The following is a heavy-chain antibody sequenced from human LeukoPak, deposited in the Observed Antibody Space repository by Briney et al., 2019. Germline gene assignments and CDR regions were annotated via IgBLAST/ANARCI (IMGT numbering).Heavy chain of an antibody. J-gene: IGHJ5*02. CDR1: GGSFSGYY. CDR3: ARGGTLTWIQLWLPRRDGYQTGNNWFDP. Sequence: PSETLSLTCAVYGGSFSGYYWSWIRQPPGKGLEWIGEINHSGSTNYNPSLKSRVTISVDTSKNQFSLKLSSVTAADTAVYYCARGGTLTWIQLWLPRRDGYQTGNNWFDPWGQGTLVTVSS. D-gene: IGHD5-18*01. CDR2: INHSGST. V-gene: IGHV4-34*01.